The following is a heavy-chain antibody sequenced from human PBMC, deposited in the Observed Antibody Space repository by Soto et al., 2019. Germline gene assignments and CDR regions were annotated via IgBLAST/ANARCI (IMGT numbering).Heavy chain of an antibody. CDR3: AKHGGYSFGPGDYYGIDI. D-gene: IGHD5-18*01. CDR2: IIGSGGST. CDR1: GFTFTNFA. V-gene: IGHV3-23*01. Sequence: GGSLRLSCAASGFTFTNFAMNWVRQAPGKGLEWVSGIIGSGGSTYYADAVKGRFTISRDRSKATLYLQMNSLRAEDTAIYYCAKHGGYSFGPGDYYGIDIWGQGTTVTVSS. J-gene: IGHJ6*02.